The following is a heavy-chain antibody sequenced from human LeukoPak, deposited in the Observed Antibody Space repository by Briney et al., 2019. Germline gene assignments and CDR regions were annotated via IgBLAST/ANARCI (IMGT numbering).Heavy chain of an antibody. CDR3: ARASWPLGSYYMDV. CDR1: GFTFSSYG. CDR2: ISTSRSYI. Sequence: GGSLRLSCAASGFTFSSYGMHWVRQAPGKGLEWVSFISTSRSYIYYADSVKGRFTISRDNAKKSLFLQMNSLRAEDTAVYYCARASWPLGSYYMDVWGKGTTVTISS. D-gene: IGHD3-10*01. J-gene: IGHJ6*03. V-gene: IGHV3-21*01.